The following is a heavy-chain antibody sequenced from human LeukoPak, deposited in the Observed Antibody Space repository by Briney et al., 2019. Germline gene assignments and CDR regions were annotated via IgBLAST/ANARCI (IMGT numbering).Heavy chain of an antibody. CDR2: IYYSGSH. J-gene: IGHJ5*02. Sequence: SETLSLTCTVSGGSISSYYWSWIRQPPGKGLEWLGYIYYSGSHNYTPYLKSRVPISVHTSKNQFSLKLSSVTAAATAVYYCARETYYYDRSGYYGWFDPWGQGTLVTVSS. D-gene: IGHD3-22*01. CDR3: ARETYYYDRSGYYGWFDP. V-gene: IGHV4-59*01. CDR1: GGSISSYY.